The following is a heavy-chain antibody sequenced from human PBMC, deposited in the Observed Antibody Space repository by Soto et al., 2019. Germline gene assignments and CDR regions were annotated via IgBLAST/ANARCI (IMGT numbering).Heavy chain of an antibody. D-gene: IGHD3-22*01. J-gene: IGHJ4*02. Sequence: SVKVSCKASGGTFSSYAISWVRQAPGQGLEWMGGIIPIFGTANYAQKFQGRVTITADESTSTAYTELSSLRSEDTAVYYCARVSGDSSGYYLFDYWGQGTLVTVSS. CDR3: ARVSGDSSGYYLFDY. V-gene: IGHV1-69*13. CDR1: GGTFSSYA. CDR2: IIPIFGTA.